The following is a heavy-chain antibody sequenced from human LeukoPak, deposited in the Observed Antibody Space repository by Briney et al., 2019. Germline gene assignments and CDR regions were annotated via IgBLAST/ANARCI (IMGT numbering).Heavy chain of an antibody. CDR1: GLTFSNSF. Sequence: GGSLRLSCAASGLTFSNSFMTWVRQGPGKRLEWVANIKPDGSEKYYMDSLKGRFTISRDNAKNSLYLQMNTLRAEDTAVYYCASGGYNWNRLDYWGQGTLVTVSS. J-gene: IGHJ4*02. CDR2: IKPDGSEK. CDR3: ASGGYNWNRLDY. D-gene: IGHD1-20*01. V-gene: IGHV3-7*01.